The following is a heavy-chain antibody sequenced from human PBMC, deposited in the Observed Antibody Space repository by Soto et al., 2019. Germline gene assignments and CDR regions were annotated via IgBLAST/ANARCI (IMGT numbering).Heavy chain of an antibody. CDR1: GGSISSYY. J-gene: IGHJ6*02. CDR2: FYSSGST. V-gene: IGHV4-59*01. Sequence: PSETLSLTCTVSGGSISSYYWSWIWLPPGKGLEWIGHFYSSGSTNYNPSLKSRVTMSVDTSKNQFSLKLSSVTAADTAVYYCARRGGSGWFYGMDVWGQGTTVTVSS. CDR3: ARRGGSGWFYGMDV. D-gene: IGHD6-19*01.